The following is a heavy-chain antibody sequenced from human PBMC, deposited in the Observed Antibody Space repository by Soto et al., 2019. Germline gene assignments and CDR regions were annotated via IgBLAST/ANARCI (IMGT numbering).Heavy chain of an antibody. J-gene: IGHJ4*02. V-gene: IGHV3-73*01. CDR1: GFIFSGSA. CDR3: IRGGSPYYYDY. CDR2: ILSKAGNYAT. Sequence: EVQLVESGGGLVQPGGSLKLSCAASGFIFSGSAVHWVRQASGKGLEWVGRILSKAGNYATAYPASMKGRFTISRDDSENTAFLQMNSLKTEDTAVYYCIRGGSPYYYDYSGQGTLVAVSS.